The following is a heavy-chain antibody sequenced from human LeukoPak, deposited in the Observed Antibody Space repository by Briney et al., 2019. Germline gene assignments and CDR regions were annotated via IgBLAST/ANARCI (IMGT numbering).Heavy chain of an antibody. CDR2: GYHSGST. V-gene: IGHV4-38-2*02. J-gene: IGHJ5*02. D-gene: IGHD2-2*01. CDR3: ARNHSSLTVSAAMRHNCFDA. Sequence: PLETLSLTCTVSGYTITSVDYSGWIRQPPGKGMEWIGSGYHSGSTVYNPSYKRRVSITVDTSKSQFTLQLSFVTAADTAVNYWARNHSSLTVSAAMRHNCFDAWGQGMLVTVSS. CDR1: GYTITSVDY.